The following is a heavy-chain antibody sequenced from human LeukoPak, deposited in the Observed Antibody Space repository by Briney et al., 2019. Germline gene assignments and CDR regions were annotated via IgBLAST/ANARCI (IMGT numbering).Heavy chain of an antibody. D-gene: IGHD5-24*01. CDR2: FDPEDGET. V-gene: IGHV1-24*01. Sequence: GASVKVSCKVSGYTLTELSMHWVRQAPGKGLEWMGGFDPEDGETIYAQKFQGRVTMTEDTSTDTAYMELSSLRSEDTAAYYCATAPQDGYPIQWAFDIWGQGTMVTVSS. J-gene: IGHJ3*02. CDR1: GYTLTELS. CDR3: ATAPQDGYPIQWAFDI.